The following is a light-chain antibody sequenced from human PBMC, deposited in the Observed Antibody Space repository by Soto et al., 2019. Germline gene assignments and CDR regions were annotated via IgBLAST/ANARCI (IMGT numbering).Light chain of an antibody. V-gene: IGLV1-44*01. J-gene: IGLJ1*01. CDR2: NSY. Sequence: QSDVTQPASASGTHRHRDTLFCSGSSSNIGSKTVNWYQQLPGTVPKLLIYNSYQRPSGVPDRFSGSKSGTSASLAISGLQSEDEADYYCAAWDASLNGYVFGAGTKVTVL. CDR3: AAWDASLNGYV. CDR1: SSNIGSKT.